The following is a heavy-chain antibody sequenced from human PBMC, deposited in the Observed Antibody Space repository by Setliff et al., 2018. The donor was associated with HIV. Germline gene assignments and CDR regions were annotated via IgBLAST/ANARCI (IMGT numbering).Heavy chain of an antibody. CDR2: MNPNSGNT. J-gene: IGHJ4*02. CDR3: ARGSPTAGDY. V-gene: IGHV1-8*02. Sequence: ASVKVSCKASGYTFTNYDINWVRQAPGQGLEWMGWMNPNSGNTGYAQNFQGRVTMTRNTSISTAYMELTSLRFEDTAVYYCARGSPTAGDYWGQGTLVTVSS. CDR1: GYTFTNYD.